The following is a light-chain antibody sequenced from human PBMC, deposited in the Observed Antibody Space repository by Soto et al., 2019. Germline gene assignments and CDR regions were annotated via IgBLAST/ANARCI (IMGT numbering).Light chain of an antibody. V-gene: IGKV1-39*01. CDR1: QNIINF. CDR2: AAS. CDR3: QHSYSTTPT. J-gene: IGKJ4*01. Sequence: IQMAQSPSSLSASVGDRVTIPCRASQNIINFLNWYQQRPGKAPKLLIYAASSLHSGVPSRFSGSGSGTDFTLTISSLQPEDFATYYCQHSYSTTPTFGGGTKVDIK.